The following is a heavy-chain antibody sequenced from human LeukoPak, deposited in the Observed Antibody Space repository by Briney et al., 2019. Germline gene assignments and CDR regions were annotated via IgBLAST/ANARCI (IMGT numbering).Heavy chain of an antibody. CDR2: ISSSGRTI. CDR3: ARVRFAGYSSGWYNFDY. Sequence: PGGSLRLSCAASGFTFSDYYMSWIRQAPGKGLEWVSYISSSGRTIYYADSVKGRLAISRDNAKNSLYLQMNSLRAEDTAVYYCARVRFAGYSSGWYNFDYWGQGTLVTVSS. D-gene: IGHD6-19*01. V-gene: IGHV3-11*04. J-gene: IGHJ4*02. CDR1: GFTFSDYY.